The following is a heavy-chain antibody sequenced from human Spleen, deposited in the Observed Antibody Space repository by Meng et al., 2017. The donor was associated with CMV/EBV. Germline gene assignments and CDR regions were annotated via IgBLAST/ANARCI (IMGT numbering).Heavy chain of an antibody. V-gene: IGHV3-30*02. CDR2: IRDDGSNK. Sequence: GGSLRLSCAASGFTFSSYAMSWVRQAPGKGLEWVAFIRDDGSNKYYADSVKGRFTISRDNSKNTLYLQMNSLRAEDTAVYYCARDMGYYYGMDVWGQGTTVTVSS. CDR1: GFTFSSYA. J-gene: IGHJ6*02. CDR3: ARDMGYYYGMDV. D-gene: IGHD3-10*01.